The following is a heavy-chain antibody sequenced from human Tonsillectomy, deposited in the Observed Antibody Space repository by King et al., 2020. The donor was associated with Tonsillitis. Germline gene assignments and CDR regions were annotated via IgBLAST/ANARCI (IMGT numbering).Heavy chain of an antibody. CDR1: GFTFGDYA. CDR3: TREKEGIVECFYFDS. D-gene: IGHD1-26*01. J-gene: IGHJ4*02. Sequence: VQLVESGGGLVQPGRSLRLSCTGSGFTFGDYAMSWFRQAPGKGLEGVGFIRIKAYGGRTEYAASVEGRFSISRDDSKSITYLQMNSLRSEDTAVYYCTREKEGIVECFYFDSWGQGTLVTVSS. V-gene: IGHV3-49*03. CDR2: IRIKAYGGRT.